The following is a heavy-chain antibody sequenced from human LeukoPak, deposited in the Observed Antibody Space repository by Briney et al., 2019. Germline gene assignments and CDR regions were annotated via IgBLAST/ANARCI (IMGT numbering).Heavy chain of an antibody. J-gene: IGHJ4*02. V-gene: IGHV4-59*01. CDR1: GGSISSYY. CDR3: ARGGRDFWSGPQYDY. CDR2: IYYSGST. D-gene: IGHD3-3*01. Sequence: SETLSLTCTVSGGSISSYYWSWIRQPPGKGLEWIGYIYYSGSTNYNPSLKSRVTISVDTSKNQFSLKLSSVTAADTAVYYCARGGRDFWSGPQYDYWGQGTLVTVSS.